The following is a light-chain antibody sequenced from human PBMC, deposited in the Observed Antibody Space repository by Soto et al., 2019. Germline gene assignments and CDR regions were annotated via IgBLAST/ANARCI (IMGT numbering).Light chain of an antibody. Sequence: DIQMTQSPSTLSASVGDRVTITCRASQSISSWLAWYQQKPEKAPKLLIYDASRLESGVPSTFSGSGSGTEFTLTISSLQPDDFATYYCQQYNTFSKTFGRGTKVEVK. CDR1: QSISSW. CDR3: QQYNTFSKT. J-gene: IGKJ1*01. V-gene: IGKV1-5*01. CDR2: DAS.